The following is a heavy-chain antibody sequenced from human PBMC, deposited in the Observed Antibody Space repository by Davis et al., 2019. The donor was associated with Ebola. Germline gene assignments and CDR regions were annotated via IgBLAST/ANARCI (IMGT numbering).Heavy chain of an antibody. CDR2: ISAYNGNT. J-gene: IGHJ6*04. D-gene: IGHD6-6*01. Sequence: ASVKVSCRASGYTFTSYGISWVRQAPGQGLEWMGWISAYNGNTNYAQKLQGRVTMTTDTSTSTAYMELRSLRSDDTAVYYCARSKYSNYYYGMDVWGKGTTVTVSS. CDR3: ARSKYSNYYYGMDV. CDR1: GYTFTSYG. V-gene: IGHV1-18*01.